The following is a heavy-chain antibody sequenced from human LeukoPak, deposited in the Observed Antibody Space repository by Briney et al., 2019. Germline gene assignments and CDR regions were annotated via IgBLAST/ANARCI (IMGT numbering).Heavy chain of an antibody. CDR2: INTNTGNP. D-gene: IGHD6-13*01. J-gene: IGHJ4*02. Sequence: GASVKVSCKASGYTFTSYAMNWVRQAPGQGLEWMGWINTNTGNPTYAQGFTGRFVFSLDTSVSTAYLQISSLKAEDTAVYYCVRKGVGGSWYLEAFDYWGQGTLVTVSS. V-gene: IGHV7-4-1*02. CDR3: VRKGVGGSWYLEAFDY. CDR1: GYTFTSYA.